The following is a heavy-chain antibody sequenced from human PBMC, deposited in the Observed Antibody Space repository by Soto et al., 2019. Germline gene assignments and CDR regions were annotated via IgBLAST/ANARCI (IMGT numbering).Heavy chain of an antibody. CDR3: ARDGIAVAGMSYYYYGMDV. J-gene: IGHJ6*02. D-gene: IGHD6-19*01. CDR2: IIPIFGTA. V-gene: IGHV1-69*13. Sequence: SVKVSCKASGGTFSSYAISWVRQAPGQGLEWMGGIIPIFGTANYAQKFQGRVTITADESTSTAYMELSSLRSEDTAVYYCARDGIAVAGMSYYYYGMDVWGQGTTVTVS. CDR1: GGTFSSYA.